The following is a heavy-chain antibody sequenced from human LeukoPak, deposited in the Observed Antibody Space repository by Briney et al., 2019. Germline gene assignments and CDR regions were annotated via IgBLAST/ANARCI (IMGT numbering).Heavy chain of an antibody. CDR1: GDSVSSGGYY. CDR2: ISNSGTT. Sequence: PSETLSLTCAVSGDSVSSGGYYWTWIRQHPGKGLEWIGYISNSGTTSYNPSLESRVSISVDTSNNQFPLRLSSVTAADTAVYYCARDVVVTSSPDAFDIWGQGTMVTVSS. J-gene: IGHJ3*02. D-gene: IGHD2-21*02. CDR3: ARDVVVTSSPDAFDI. V-gene: IGHV4-31*11.